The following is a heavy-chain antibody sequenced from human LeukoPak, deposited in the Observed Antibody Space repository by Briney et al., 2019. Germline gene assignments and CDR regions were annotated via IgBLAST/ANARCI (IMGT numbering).Heavy chain of an antibody. CDR1: GFIFKDYG. V-gene: IGHV3-30*03. D-gene: IGHD3-22*01. CDR3: ARELAPTMYYYDSSGYYFTGTLDY. Sequence: GGSLRLSCAASGFIFKDYGMHWVRQAPGKGLEWVAVISYDGSNKYYADSVKGRFTISRDNSKNTLYLQMNSLRAEDTAVYYCARELAPTMYYYDSSGYYFTGTLDYWGQGTLVTVSS. J-gene: IGHJ4*02. CDR2: ISYDGSNK.